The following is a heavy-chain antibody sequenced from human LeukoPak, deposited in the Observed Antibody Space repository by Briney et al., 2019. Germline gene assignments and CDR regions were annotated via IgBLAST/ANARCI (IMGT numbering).Heavy chain of an antibody. CDR2: ISGSGGST. CDR3: AKFDPGSNSRGPYFDY. CDR1: GFTFSSYG. Sequence: GGSLRLSCVASGFTFSSYGMSWVRQAPGKGLEWVSAISGSGGSTYYADSVKGRFTISRDNSKNTLYLQMNSLRAEDTAVYYCAKFDPGSNSRGPYFDYWGQGTLVTVSS. V-gene: IGHV3-23*01. D-gene: IGHD3-10*01. J-gene: IGHJ4*02.